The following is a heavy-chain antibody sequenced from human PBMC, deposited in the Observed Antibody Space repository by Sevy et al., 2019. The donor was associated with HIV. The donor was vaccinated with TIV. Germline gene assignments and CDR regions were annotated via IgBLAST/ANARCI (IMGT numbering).Heavy chain of an antibody. CDR1: GFTFSSYG. D-gene: IGHD3-16*01. Sequence: GGSLRLSCAASGFTFSSYGMHWVRQAPGKGLEWVAVISYDGSNKYYADSVKGRFTISRDNSKNTLYLQMNSLRAEDTAVYYCVKDGGDHVIYGMDVWGQGTTVTVSS. V-gene: IGHV3-30*18. J-gene: IGHJ6*02. CDR2: ISYDGSNK. CDR3: VKDGGDHVIYGMDV.